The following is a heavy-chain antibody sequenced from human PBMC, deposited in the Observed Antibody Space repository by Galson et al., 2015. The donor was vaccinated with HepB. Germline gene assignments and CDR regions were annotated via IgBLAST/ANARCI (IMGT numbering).Heavy chain of an antibody. CDR2: MSSDGAIR. V-gene: IGHV3-30-3*01. D-gene: IGHD2/OR15-2a*01. CDR3: ARGGTTEKLDY. J-gene: IGHJ4*02. CDR1: GFTLSHFV. Sequence: SLRLSCAASGFTLSHFVMHWVRQAPGKGLEWVSLMSSDGAIRYYADSAKGRFTISRDNSKNILYLQIHSLRPADTAVFFCARGGTTEKLDYWGQGTLVTVSS.